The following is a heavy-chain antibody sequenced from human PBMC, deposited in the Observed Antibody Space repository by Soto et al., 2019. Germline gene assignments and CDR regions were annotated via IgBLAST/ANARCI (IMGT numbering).Heavy chain of an antibody. J-gene: IGHJ5*02. CDR1: GGSISSSSYY. Sequence: SETLSLTCTVSGGSISSSSYYWGWIRQPPGKGLEWIGSIYYSGSTYYNPSLKSRVTISVDTSKNQFSLKLSSVTAADTAVYYCARTESGTFDPWGQGTLVTVSS. V-gene: IGHV4-39*01. D-gene: IGHD1-7*01. CDR2: IYYSGST. CDR3: ARTESGTFDP.